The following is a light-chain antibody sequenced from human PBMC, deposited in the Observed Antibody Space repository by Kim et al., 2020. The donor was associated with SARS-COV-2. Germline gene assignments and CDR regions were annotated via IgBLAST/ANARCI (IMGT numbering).Light chain of an antibody. CDR3: AAWDDSLKAVV. J-gene: IGLJ2*01. CDR1: SSNIGSNT. V-gene: IGLV1-44*01. Sequence: QSVLTQPSSASETPGQRVAISCSGRSSNIGSNTVNWYQQFPGTAPKLLIYNNNQRPSGVPDRFFGSKSGTSASLAISGLQSEDEADYYCAAWDDSLKAVVFGGGTQLTVL. CDR2: NNN.